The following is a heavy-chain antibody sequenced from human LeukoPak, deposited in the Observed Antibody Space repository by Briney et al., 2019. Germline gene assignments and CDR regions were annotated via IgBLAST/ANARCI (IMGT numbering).Heavy chain of an antibody. V-gene: IGHV3-30-3*01. J-gene: IGHJ4*02. Sequence: PGGSLRLSCAASGFTFSSYAMTWVRQAPGKGLEWVAAISYDGSNKFYADSVKGRFTISRDNSNNTLYLQMNSLRDEDTAAYYCARDLLTYSGTYPAYWGQGTQVTVSS. CDR2: ISYDGSNK. CDR1: GFTFSSYA. D-gene: IGHD1-26*01. CDR3: ARDLLTYSGTYPAY.